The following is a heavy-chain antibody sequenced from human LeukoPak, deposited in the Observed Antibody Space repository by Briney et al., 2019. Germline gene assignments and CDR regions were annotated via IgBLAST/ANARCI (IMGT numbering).Heavy chain of an antibody. CDR2: IYSGGST. CDR1: GFTVSSNY. V-gene: IGHV3-66*01. J-gene: IGHJ4*02. CDR3: ARVAVAGTPSFDY. D-gene: IGHD6-19*01. Sequence: GGSLRLSCAASGFTVSSNYMIWVRQAPGKGLEWVSVIYSGGSTYYADSVKGRFTISRDNSKNTLYLQMNSLRAEDTAVYYCARVAVAGTPSFDYWGQGTLVTVSS.